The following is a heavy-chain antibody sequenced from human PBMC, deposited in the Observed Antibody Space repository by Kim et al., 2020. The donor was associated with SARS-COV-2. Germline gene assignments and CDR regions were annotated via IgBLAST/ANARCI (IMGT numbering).Heavy chain of an antibody. D-gene: IGHD6-13*01. J-gene: IGHJ4*02. CDR1: GFTFSSYG. Sequence: GGYLRLSCAASGFTFSSYGMHWVRQAPGKGLEWVAVIWYDGSNKYYADSVKGRFTISRDNSKNTLYLQMNSLRAEDTAVYYCARGGIAAAGNEGMYDYWGQGTLVTVSS. CDR2: IWYDGSNK. CDR3: ARGGIAAAGNEGMYDY. V-gene: IGHV3-33*01.